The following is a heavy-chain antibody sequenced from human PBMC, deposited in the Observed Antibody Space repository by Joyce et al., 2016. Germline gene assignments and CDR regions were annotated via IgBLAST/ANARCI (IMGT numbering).Heavy chain of an antibody. Sequence: EVQLVEAGGRLVQPGGSLRLSCGGSGITFSKYWMHWVRQAPGKGLVWVARINSDARVTRYADSVKGRFTVSRDNAKNTLYLQMNSLSVGDTAVYYCIADYYYGMDVWGQGTTVTVSS. CDR3: IADYYYGMDV. V-gene: IGHV3-74*01. CDR2: INSDARVT. CDR1: GITFSKYW. J-gene: IGHJ6*02.